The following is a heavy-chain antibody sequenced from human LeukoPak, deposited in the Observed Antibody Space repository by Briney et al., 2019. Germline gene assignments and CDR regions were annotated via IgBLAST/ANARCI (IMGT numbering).Heavy chain of an antibody. CDR2: INSDGSTT. V-gene: IGHV3-74*01. CDR3: TRSDWFDP. Sequence: GGSLRLSCAASGFTFRSYSMHWVREAPGKGLVWVSRINSDGSTTSYADSVKGRFTISRDNAKNTLYLQMNSLRGEDTAVYYCTRSDWFDPWGQGTLVTVSS. J-gene: IGHJ5*02. CDR1: GFTFRSYS.